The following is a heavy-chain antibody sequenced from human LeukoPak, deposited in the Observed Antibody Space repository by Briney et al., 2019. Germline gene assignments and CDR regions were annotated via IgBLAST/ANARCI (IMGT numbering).Heavy chain of an antibody. V-gene: IGHV3-23*01. J-gene: IGHJ4*02. CDR2: ISRDGGST. Sequence: PGGSLRLSCAASGFTFSNYAMSWVRQAPGKGLERVSGISRDGGSTYYADSVKGRFTISRGSSENALYLQMNSLRAEDTAVYYCAKTSKYSTTWYDYWGQGTLVTVSS. CDR3: AKTSKYSTTWYDY. D-gene: IGHD6-13*01. CDR1: GFTFSNYA.